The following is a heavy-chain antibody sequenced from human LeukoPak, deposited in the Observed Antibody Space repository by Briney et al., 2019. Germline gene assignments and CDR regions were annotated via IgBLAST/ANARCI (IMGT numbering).Heavy chain of an antibody. V-gene: IGHV3-48*04. CDR3: ARDLSGFVVGAPFDY. CDR2: ISSSSSTI. CDR1: GFTFSSYS. Sequence: GGSLRLSCAASGFTFSSYSMNWVRQAPGKGLEWVSSISSSSSTIYYADSVKGRFTISRDNAKNSLYLQMNSLRAEDTAVYYCARDLSGFVVGAPFDYWGQGTLVTVSS. J-gene: IGHJ4*02. D-gene: IGHD1-26*01.